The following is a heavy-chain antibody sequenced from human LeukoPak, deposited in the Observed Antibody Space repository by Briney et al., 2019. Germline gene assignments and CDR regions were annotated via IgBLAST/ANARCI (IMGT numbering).Heavy chain of an antibody. Sequence: PGGSLRLSCVASGFTFSSYAMSWVRQAPGKGLEWVSAVSGSGGSTYYADSVKGRFTISRDNSKNTLYLQMNSLRAEDTAVYYCASGHNLSNFDYWGQGTLVTVSS. V-gene: IGHV3-23*01. CDR3: ASGHNLSNFDY. CDR1: GFTFSSYA. D-gene: IGHD2/OR15-2a*01. J-gene: IGHJ4*02. CDR2: VSGSGGST.